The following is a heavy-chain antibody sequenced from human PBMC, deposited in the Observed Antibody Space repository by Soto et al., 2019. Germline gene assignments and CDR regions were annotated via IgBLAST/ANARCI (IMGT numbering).Heavy chain of an antibody. V-gene: IGHV3-23*01. Sequence: GGSLRLSCAASGFTFSSYAMGWVRQAPGKGLEWVSAISGSGGSTYYADSVKGRFTISRDNSKNTLYLQMNSLRAEDTAVYYCAKRSGYDWGPFDYWGQGTLVTVSS. CDR2: ISGSGGST. J-gene: IGHJ4*02. CDR3: AKRSGYDWGPFDY. CDR1: GFTFSSYA. D-gene: IGHD5-12*01.